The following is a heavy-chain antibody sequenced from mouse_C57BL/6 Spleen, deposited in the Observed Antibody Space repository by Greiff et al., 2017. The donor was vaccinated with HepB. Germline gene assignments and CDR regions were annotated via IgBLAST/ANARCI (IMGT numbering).Heavy chain of an antibody. CDR2: IRHNAIGYTT. Sequence: AAEGVTFTAYYMCWVRQPPGKALERLGCIRHNAIGYTTEYSASVMGRFTISRDNSQSIRYLQMNALRAEDSATYYCARYTYSNCIDYWGQGTTLTVSS. V-gene: IGHV7-3*01. J-gene: IGHJ2*01. D-gene: IGHD2-5*01. CDR1: GVTFTAYY. CDR3: ARYTYSNCIDY.